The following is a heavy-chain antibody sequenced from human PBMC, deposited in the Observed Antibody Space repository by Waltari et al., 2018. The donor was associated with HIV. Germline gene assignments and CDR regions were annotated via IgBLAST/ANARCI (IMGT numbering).Heavy chain of an antibody. Sequence: QVQLQESGPGLVKPSETLSLTCTVSGYSISSGYYWGWIRQPPGKGLEWIGSIYHSGSTYYNPSLKSRVTISVDTSKNQFSLKLSSVTAADTAVYYCARDLYYGSGSEFDYWGQGTLVTVSS. CDR1: GYSISSGYY. J-gene: IGHJ4*02. CDR2: IYHSGST. V-gene: IGHV4-38-2*02. D-gene: IGHD3-10*01. CDR3: ARDLYYGSGSEFDY.